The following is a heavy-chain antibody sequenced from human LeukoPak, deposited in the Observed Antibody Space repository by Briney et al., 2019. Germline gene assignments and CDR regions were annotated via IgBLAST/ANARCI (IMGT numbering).Heavy chain of an antibody. CDR1: GFTFDDYA. V-gene: IGHV3-9*01. J-gene: IGHJ4*02. CDR2: ISWNNGSI. CDR3: AKDMSSSGHKGFDY. D-gene: IGHD6-19*01. Sequence: GRSLRLSCAASGFTFDDYAMHWVRQAPGKGLEWVSGISWNNGSIGYADSVKGRFTISRDNAKNSLYLQMNSLRAEDTALYYCAKDMSSSGHKGFDYWGQGTPVTVSS.